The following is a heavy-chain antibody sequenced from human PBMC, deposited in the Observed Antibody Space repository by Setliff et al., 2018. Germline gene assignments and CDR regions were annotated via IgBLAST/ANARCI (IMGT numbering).Heavy chain of an antibody. CDR3: ARDRRNIVVAVVNAAFDI. J-gene: IGHJ3*02. CDR2: IIPMFGTP. D-gene: IGHD2-15*01. Sequence: ASVKVSCKASGGTFSSYGISWVRQAPGQGLEWMGGIIPMFGTPAYTQKFQGRVTMTTDTSTSTAYMELRSLRSDDTAVYYCARDRRNIVVAVVNAAFDIWGQETMVTVSS. CDR1: GGTFSSYG. V-gene: IGHV1-69*05.